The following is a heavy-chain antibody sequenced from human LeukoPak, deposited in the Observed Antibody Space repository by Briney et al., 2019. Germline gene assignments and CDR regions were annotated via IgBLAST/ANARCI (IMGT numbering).Heavy chain of an antibody. D-gene: IGHD5-24*01. V-gene: IGHV3-23*01. CDR3: AKSGYNRFDY. CDR2: ISGSGSGGST. CDR1: GFTFSSSA. J-gene: IGHJ4*02. Sequence: GGSLRLSCAASGFTFSSSAMSWVRQAPGKGLEWVSNISGSGSGGSTYYADSVKGRFTISRDNSKNTLYLQMNSLKAEDTAVYYCAKSGYNRFDYWGQGTLVTVSS.